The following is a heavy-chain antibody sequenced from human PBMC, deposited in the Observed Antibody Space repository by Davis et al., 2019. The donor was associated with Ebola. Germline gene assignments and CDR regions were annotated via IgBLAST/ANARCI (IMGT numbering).Heavy chain of an antibody. CDR3: AKSGLSFGVVKYHYGMDV. Sequence: GESLKISCAASGFTFSSYAMHWVRQAPGKGLEWVAVISYDGSNKYYADSVKGRFTISRDNSKNTLYLQMNSLRAEDTAVSYCAKSGLSFGVVKYHYGMDVWGKGTTVTVSS. CDR2: ISYDGSNK. V-gene: IGHV3-30-3*02. D-gene: IGHD3-3*01. CDR1: GFTFSSYA. J-gene: IGHJ6*04.